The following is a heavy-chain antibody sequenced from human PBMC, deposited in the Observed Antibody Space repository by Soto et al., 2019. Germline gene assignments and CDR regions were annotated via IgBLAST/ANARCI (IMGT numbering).Heavy chain of an antibody. CDR1: GGSFSGYY. Sequence: SETLSLTCAVYGGSFSGYYWSWIGQRPGKGLEGIGEINHSGSTNYNPSLKSRVTISVDTSKSQFSWKLSSVTAEDTAVYYWARGRLYYDSLTGYYGGLNAFDIWGQGTMVTVSS. CDR3: ARGRLYYDSLTGYYGGLNAFDI. D-gene: IGHD3-9*01. V-gene: IGHV4-34*01. J-gene: IGHJ3*02. CDR2: INHSGST.